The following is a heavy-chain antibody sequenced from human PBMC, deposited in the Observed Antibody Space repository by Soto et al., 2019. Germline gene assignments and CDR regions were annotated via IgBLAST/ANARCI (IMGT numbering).Heavy chain of an antibody. CDR1: GGSFSGYY. CDR3: ARGGGIAVAGIRGTGFDY. V-gene: IGHV4-34*01. D-gene: IGHD6-19*01. J-gene: IGHJ4*02. CDR2: INHSGST. Sequence: QVQLQQWGAGLLKPSETLSLTCAVYGGSFSGYYWSWIRQPPGKGLEWVGEINHSGSTNYNPSLKSRVTISVDTSKNPSSLKLSSVTAADTAVYYCARGGGIAVAGIRGTGFDYWGQGTLVTVSS.